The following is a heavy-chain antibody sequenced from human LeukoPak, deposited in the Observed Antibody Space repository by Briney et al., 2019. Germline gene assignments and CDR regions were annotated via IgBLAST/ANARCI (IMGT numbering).Heavy chain of an antibody. Sequence: GGSLRLSCAASGFTFSSYAMSWVRQAPGKGLEWVSAISGSGGSTYYADSVKGRFTISRDNSKNTLYLQMNSLRAEDTAVYYCAKEGNEVLLWFGEMVYYYMDVWGKGTTVTISS. CDR1: GFTFSSYA. V-gene: IGHV3-23*01. CDR3: AKEGNEVLLWFGEMVYYYMDV. J-gene: IGHJ6*03. D-gene: IGHD3-10*01. CDR2: ISGSGGST.